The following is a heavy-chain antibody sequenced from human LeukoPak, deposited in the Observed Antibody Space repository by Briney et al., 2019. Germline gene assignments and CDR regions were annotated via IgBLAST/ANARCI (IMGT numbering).Heavy chain of an antibody. CDR3: ARSPTYYDFWSGYPYYYYYYYMDV. D-gene: IGHD3-3*01. CDR2: IYTSGST. CDR1: GGYISSYY. Sequence: SETLSLTCTVSGGYISSYYWSWIRQPAGKGLEWIGRIYTSGSTNYNPSLKSRVTISVDKSRIQVSLKLISVTAADTAVYYCARSPTYYDFWSGYPYYYYYYYMDVWGKGTTVTVSS. V-gene: IGHV4-4*07. J-gene: IGHJ6*03.